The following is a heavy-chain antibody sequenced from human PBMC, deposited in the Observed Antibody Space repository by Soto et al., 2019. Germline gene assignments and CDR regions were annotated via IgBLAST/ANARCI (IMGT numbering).Heavy chain of an antibody. D-gene: IGHD6-19*01. Sequence: SETLSLTCTVSGGSISSYYWSWIRQPPGKGLEWIGYIYYSGSTNYNPSLKSRVTISVDTSKNQFSLKLSSVTAADTAVYYCARGRGKYSSGWYYYFDYWGQGTLVTVSS. CDR2: IYYSGST. CDR3: ARGRGKYSSGWYYYFDY. J-gene: IGHJ4*02. CDR1: GGSISSYY. V-gene: IGHV4-59*01.